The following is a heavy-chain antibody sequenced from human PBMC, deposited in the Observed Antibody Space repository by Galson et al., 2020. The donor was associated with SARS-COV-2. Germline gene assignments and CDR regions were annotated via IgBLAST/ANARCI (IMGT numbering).Heavy chain of an antibody. Sequence: AVMETSETLSLTCTVSGDSIDSISSNYWSWVRQPAGKGLEWIGRIYTSGTTHYNPSLKSRVTMSVDTSKNQFSLKLSFVTAADTAMYYCARGTTVTPLDYWSQGTLVTVSS. CDR2: IYTSGTT. J-gene: IGHJ4*02. D-gene: IGHD4-17*01. CDR1: GDSIDSISSNY. V-gene: IGHV4-4*07. CDR3: ARGTTVTPLDY.